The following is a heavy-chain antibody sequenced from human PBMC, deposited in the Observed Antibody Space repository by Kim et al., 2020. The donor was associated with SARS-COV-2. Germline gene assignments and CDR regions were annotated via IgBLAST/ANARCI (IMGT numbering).Heavy chain of an antibody. Sequence: SLKGRVTIPVDTPKNQFSLKLSSVTAADTAVYYCAAGVYDILTGYYPFDYWGQGTLVTVSS. V-gene: IGHV4-31*02. D-gene: IGHD3-9*01. CDR3: AAGVYDILTGYYPFDY. J-gene: IGHJ4*02.